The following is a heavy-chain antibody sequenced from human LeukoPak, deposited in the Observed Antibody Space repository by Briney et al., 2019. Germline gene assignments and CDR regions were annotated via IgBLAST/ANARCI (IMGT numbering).Heavy chain of an antibody. V-gene: IGHV4-39*07. CDR2: IYYSGST. CDR3: ARYVGGYVYNPYTGGFDY. J-gene: IGHJ4*02. CDR1: GGSISSSSYY. Sequence: PSETLSLTCTVSGGSISSSSYYWGWIRQPPGKGLEWIGSIYYSGSTYYNPSLKSRVTISVDTSKNQFSLKLSSVTAADTAVYYCARYVGGYVYNPYTGGFDYWGQGTLVTVSS. D-gene: IGHD5-12*01.